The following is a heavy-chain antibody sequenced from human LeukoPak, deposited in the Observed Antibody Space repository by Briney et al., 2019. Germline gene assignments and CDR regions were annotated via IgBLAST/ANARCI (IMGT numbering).Heavy chain of an antibody. CDR3: ARGFSSSSSGERFDY. D-gene: IGHD6-6*01. CDR1: GGSFGGYY. Sequence: SETLSLTCAVYGGSFGGYYWSWIRQPLGKGLEWIGEIIHSGSTNYNPPLKSRVTISVDTSKNQFSLKLSSVTAADTAVYYCARGFSSSSSGERFDYWGQGTLVTVSS. J-gene: IGHJ4*02. V-gene: IGHV4-34*01. CDR2: IIHSGST.